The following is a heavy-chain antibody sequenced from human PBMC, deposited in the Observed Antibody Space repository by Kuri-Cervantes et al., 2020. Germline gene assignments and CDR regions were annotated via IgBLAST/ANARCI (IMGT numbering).Heavy chain of an antibody. CDR3: AEDRGGQGGMDV. CDR2: ISYDGSNN. Sequence: GGSLRLSCAASGFTFSSYGMHWVRQAPGKGLEWVAVISYDGSNNYYADSVKGRFTISRDNSKNTLYLQMNSLTAEDTAVYYCAEDRGGQGGMDVWGQGTTVTVSS. CDR1: GFTFSSYG. D-gene: IGHD3-16*01. J-gene: IGHJ6*02. V-gene: IGHV3-30*18.